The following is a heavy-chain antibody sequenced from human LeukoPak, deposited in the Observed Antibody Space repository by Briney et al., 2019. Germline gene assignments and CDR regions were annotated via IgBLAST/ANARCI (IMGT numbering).Heavy chain of an antibody. CDR3: ARDHIVPAAPFEDDAFDI. CDR1: GGSISRSSNY. D-gene: IGHD2-2*01. Sequence: SETLSLTCTVSGGSISRSSNYWGWIRQPPGKGLEWIGSIYYSGSTYYNPSLKSRVTISVDTSKNQFSLKLSSVTAADTAVYYCARDHIVPAAPFEDDAFDIWGQGTMVTVSS. J-gene: IGHJ3*02. CDR2: IYYSGST. V-gene: IGHV4-39*07.